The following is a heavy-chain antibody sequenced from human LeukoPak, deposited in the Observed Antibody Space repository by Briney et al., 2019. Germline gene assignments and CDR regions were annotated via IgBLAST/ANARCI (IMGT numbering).Heavy chain of an antibody. J-gene: IGHJ4*02. D-gene: IGHD3-9*01. CDR2: IKSKTDGGTT. CDR1: GFSFNDYS. V-gene: IGHV3-15*07. Sequence: GGSLRLSCAASGFSFNDYSMNWVRQAPGKGLEWVGRIKSKTDGGTTDYAAPVKGRFTISRDDSKNTLYLQMNSLKTEDTAVYYCTTALYDILTGYYPSWGQGTLVTVSS. CDR3: TTALYDILTGYYPS.